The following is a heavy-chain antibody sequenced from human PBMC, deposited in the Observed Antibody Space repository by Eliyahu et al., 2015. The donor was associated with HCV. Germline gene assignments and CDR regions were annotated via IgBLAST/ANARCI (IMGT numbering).Heavy chain of an antibody. Sequence: EVQLVESGGGLVQPGGSLKLSCAVPGFTFSRTDIHWXRQAFGKGLGWVGRIRSKANSYATSYAASVEGRFTISRDDSNNTAYLQMNSLKTEDTAVYYCTRKDYFYWGQGTLVSVSS. CDR1: GFTFSRTD. CDR2: IRSKANSYAT. V-gene: IGHV3-73*02. D-gene: IGHD2/OR15-2a*01. CDR3: TRKDYFY. J-gene: IGHJ4*02.